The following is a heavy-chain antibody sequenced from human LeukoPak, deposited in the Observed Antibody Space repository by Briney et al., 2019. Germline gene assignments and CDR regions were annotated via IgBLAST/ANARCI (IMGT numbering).Heavy chain of an antibody. V-gene: IGHV4-38-2*02. J-gene: IGHJ5*02. CDR2: IYHGGST. D-gene: IGHD1-26*01. CDR3: ARLLSWELTNWFDP. CDR1: GYSISSGYY. Sequence: SETLSLTCTVSGYSISSGYYWGWIRQPPGKGLEWIGSIYHGGSTYYTPSLKSRVTISADTSKNQFSLKLRFVTAADTAVHYCARLLSWELTNWFDPWGQGILVTVSS.